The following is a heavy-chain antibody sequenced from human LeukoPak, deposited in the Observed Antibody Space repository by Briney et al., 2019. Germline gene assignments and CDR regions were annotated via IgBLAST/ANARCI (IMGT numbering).Heavy chain of an antibody. V-gene: IGHV1-58*01. D-gene: IGHD4-23*01. J-gene: IGHJ4*02. CDR1: GFTFTSSA. CDR2: IVVGSGNT. CDR3: AAETTVVTPEGFDY. Sequence: GASVKVSCKASGFTFTSSAVQWVRQARGQRLEWIGWIVVGSGNTNYAQKLQERVTITRDMSTSTAYMELSSLRSEDTAVYYCAAETTVVTPEGFDYWGQGTLVTVSS.